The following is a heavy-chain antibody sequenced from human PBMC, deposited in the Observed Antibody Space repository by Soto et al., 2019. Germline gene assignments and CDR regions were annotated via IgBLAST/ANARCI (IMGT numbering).Heavy chain of an antibody. CDR2: IYWDNDK. J-gene: IGHJ6*01. Sequence: QITLKESGPTLVKPTQTLTLTCTFSGFSLTTRGVGVSWIRQPPGKALEWLAVIYWDNDKRFSPSLKTRLTITGDTTKNQVVLAMTNMDPVDTATYYCSQGGSGSYYGMDVWGQGTTVTVSS. CDR3: SQGGSGSYYGMDV. CDR1: GFSLTTRGVG. D-gene: IGHD3-10*01. V-gene: IGHV2-5*02.